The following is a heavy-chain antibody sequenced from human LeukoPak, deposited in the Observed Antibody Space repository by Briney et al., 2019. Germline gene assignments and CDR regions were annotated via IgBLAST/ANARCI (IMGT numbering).Heavy chain of an antibody. CDR2: IYYSGST. V-gene: IGHV4-39*01. Sequence: SETLSLTCTVSGGSISSSSYCWGWIRQPPGKGLEWIGSIYYSGSTYYNPSLKSRVTISVDTSKNQFSLKLSSVTAADTAVYYCARRRYGDYADDAFDIWGQGTMVTVSS. CDR3: ARRRYGDYADDAFDI. D-gene: IGHD4-17*01. CDR1: GGSISSSSYC. J-gene: IGHJ3*02.